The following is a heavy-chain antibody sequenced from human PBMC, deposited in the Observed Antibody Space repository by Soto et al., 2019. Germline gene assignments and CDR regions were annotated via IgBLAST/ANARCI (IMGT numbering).Heavy chain of an antibody. J-gene: IGHJ5*02. D-gene: IGHD3-9*01. CDR2: INPNSGGT. V-gene: IGHV1-2*04. CDR1: GYTFTSYG. CDR3: ARDGGRIYDILTGRGLDP. Sequence: EASVKVSCKASGYTFTSYGISWVRQAPGQGLEWMGWINPNSGGTNYAQKFQGWVTMTRDTSISTAYMELSRLRSDDTAVYYCARDGGRIYDILTGRGLDPWGQGTLVTVSS.